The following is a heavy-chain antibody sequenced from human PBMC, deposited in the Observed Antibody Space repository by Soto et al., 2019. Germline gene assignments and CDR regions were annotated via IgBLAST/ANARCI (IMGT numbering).Heavy chain of an antibody. CDR2: MSNDGTSR. CDR1: GFTFSSYG. V-gene: IGHV3-30*18. CDR3: AKVRVKDYYYYAMDV. Sequence: PGGSLRLSCAASGFTFSSYGMHWVRQAPGKGLEWVAVMSNDGTSRFYADSVEGRFTISRDNSKNTLYLQMNSLRAEDTAIYYCAKVRVKDYYYYAMDVWGQGTTVTVSS. J-gene: IGHJ6*02. D-gene: IGHD4-4*01.